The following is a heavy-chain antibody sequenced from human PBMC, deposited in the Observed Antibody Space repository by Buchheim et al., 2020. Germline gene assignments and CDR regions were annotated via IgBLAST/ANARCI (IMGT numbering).Heavy chain of an antibody. J-gene: IGHJ5*02. CDR2: INHSGST. CDR3: ARNGLCSGGSCYSNWFDP. V-gene: IGHV4-34*01. CDR1: GGSFSGYY. D-gene: IGHD2-15*01. Sequence: QVQLQQWGAGLLKPSETLSLTCAVYGGSFSGYYWSWIRQPPGKGLEWIGEINHSGSTNYNPSLKSRVTISVDTSKNQFSLKLSSVTAADTAVYYCARNGLCSGGSCYSNWFDPWDLGTL.